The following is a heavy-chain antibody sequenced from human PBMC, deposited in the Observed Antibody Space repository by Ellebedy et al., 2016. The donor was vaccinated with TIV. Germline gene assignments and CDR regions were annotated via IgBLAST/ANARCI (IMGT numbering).Heavy chain of an antibody. CDR3: ARDRDASMASFYYYGMDV. J-gene: IGHJ6*02. V-gene: IGHV1-2*04. CDR1: GSTFIGYY. Sequence: ASVKVSCKASGSTFIGYYLHWVRHAPGHGLQWMALINPNSGGTKYAQKFQGWVTMTRDTSISTAYMELRRLKSDDTAIYYCARDRDASMASFYYYGMDVWGPGTTVTVSS. CDR2: INPNSGGT. D-gene: IGHD1-26*01.